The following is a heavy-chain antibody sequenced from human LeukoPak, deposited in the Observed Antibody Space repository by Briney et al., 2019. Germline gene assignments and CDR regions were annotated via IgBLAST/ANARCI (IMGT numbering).Heavy chain of an antibody. Sequence: PSETLSLTCTVSGGSVTSSDYYWAWVRQPPGKWLEWIGSIYYSGSTYYYPSLKSRVTISVETSKNQFSLKLSSVTDADTAVYYCAIHGVHQNYDYWGQGTLVTVSS. CDR3: AIHGVHQNYDY. CDR1: GGSVTSSDYY. J-gene: IGHJ4*02. CDR2: IYYSGST. D-gene: IGHD1-1*01. V-gene: IGHV4-39*01.